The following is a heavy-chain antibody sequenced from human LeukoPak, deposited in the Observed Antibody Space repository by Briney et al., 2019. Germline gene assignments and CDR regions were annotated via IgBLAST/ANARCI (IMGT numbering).Heavy chain of an antibody. CDR3: ARLYSSGWYFDY. Sequence: KASETLSLTCTVSGGSISSSSYYWGWIRQPPGKGLEWIGSIYYSGSTYYNPSLKSRVTISVDTSKNQFSLKLSSVTAADTAVYYCARLYSSGWYFDYWGQGTLVTVSS. J-gene: IGHJ4*02. V-gene: IGHV4-39*07. D-gene: IGHD6-19*01. CDR1: GGSISSSSYY. CDR2: IYYSGST.